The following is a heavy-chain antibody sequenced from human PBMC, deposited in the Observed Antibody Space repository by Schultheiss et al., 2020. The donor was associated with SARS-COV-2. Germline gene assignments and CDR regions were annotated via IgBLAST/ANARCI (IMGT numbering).Heavy chain of an antibody. CDR1: GFTLRSYW. J-gene: IGHJ6*02. D-gene: IGHD3-22*01. CDR3: ARDRYSSSGLDV. V-gene: IGHV3-7*03. CDR2: IKYDGSEK. Sequence: GESLKISCAAPGFTLRSYWMSWVRQAPGKGLEWVANIKYDGSEKYYVDSVKGRFTISSDNAKNSVYLQMNSLRAGDSAMYYCARDRYSSSGLDVWGQGTTVTVSS.